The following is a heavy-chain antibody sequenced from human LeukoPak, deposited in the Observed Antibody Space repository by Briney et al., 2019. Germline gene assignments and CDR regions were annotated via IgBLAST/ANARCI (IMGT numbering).Heavy chain of an antibody. J-gene: IGHJ6*03. CDR1: GFTFRTYG. V-gene: IGHV3-20*04. CDR2: INWNGGST. Sequence: GGSLRLSCVASGFTFRTYGMNWVRQAPGKGLEWVSGINWNGGSTGYADSVKGRFTISRDNAKNSLYLQMNSLRAEDTALYYCARHDYGGNRGYYYYYMDVWGKGTTVTVSS. CDR3: ARHDYGGNRGYYYYYMDV. D-gene: IGHD4-23*01.